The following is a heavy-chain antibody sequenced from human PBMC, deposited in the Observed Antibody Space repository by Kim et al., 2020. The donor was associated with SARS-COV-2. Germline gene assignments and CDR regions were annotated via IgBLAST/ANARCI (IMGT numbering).Heavy chain of an antibody. D-gene: IGHD5-12*01. V-gene: IGHV7-4-1*02. CDR2: TGNP. Sequence: TGNPTYAQGFTGRFVCSLDTSVSTAYLQISSLKAEDTAVYYCAREWPNDYWGQGTLVTVSS. J-gene: IGHJ4*02. CDR3: AREWPNDY.